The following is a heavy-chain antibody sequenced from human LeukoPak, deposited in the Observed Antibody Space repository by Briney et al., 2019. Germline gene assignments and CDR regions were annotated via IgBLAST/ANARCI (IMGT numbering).Heavy chain of an antibody. J-gene: IGHJ4*02. D-gene: IGHD2-15*01. CDR2: ITSSSSYI. CDR1: GFTFSSYS. V-gene: IGHV3-21*01. CDR3: ARDPVVVVVAATSPEEFDY. Sequence: PGGSLRLSCAASGFTFSSYSMNWVRQAPGKGLEWVSSITSSSSYIYYADSMKGRFTISRDNAKNSLYLQMNSLRAEDTAVYYCARDPVVVVVAATSPEEFDYWGQGTLVTVSS.